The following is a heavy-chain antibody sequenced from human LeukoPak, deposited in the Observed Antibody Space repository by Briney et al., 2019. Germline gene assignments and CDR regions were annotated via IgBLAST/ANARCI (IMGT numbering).Heavy chain of an antibody. CDR1: GITLSDHY. V-gene: IGHV3-72*01. CDR2: ARNKANSYTT. CDR3: ARVRVPSYCLDY. Sequence: GGSLRLSCAASGITLSDHYMDWVRQAPGKGLEWVGRARNKANSYTTEYAASVKGRFTISRDDLKNSLYLQMNSLKTEDTAVYYCARVRVPSYCLDYWGQGTLVTVSS. D-gene: IGHD3-3*01. J-gene: IGHJ4*02.